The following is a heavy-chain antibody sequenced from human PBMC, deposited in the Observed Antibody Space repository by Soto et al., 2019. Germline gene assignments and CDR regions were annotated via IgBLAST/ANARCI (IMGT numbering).Heavy chain of an antibody. CDR1: GFTFNSYA. J-gene: IGHJ4*02. CDR2: IGGSGRTT. Sequence: GGSLRLSCASSGFTFNSYAMSWVRQAPGKGLEWVSVIGGSGRTTYYADSVKGRFTISRDNSNNTLFLQMNSLRAEDTAVYYCAKSRYSDTSGDFYDYWGQGTMVTVSS. V-gene: IGHV3-23*01. CDR3: AKSRYSDTSGDFYDY. D-gene: IGHD3-22*01.